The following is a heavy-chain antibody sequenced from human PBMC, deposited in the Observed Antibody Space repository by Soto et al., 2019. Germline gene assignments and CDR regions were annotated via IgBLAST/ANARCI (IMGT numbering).Heavy chain of an antibody. CDR1: GFTFSSYA. CDR2: VSIGGST. V-gene: IGHV3-23*01. Sequence: PGGSLRLSYAASGFTFSSYAMGWVRQGPGQGLEWVAVVSIGGSTHYADSVRGRFTISRDNSKNTLSLQMNSLTAEDTAVYFFAKRRGGGRHFADWGKGALVTVSS. D-gene: IGHD2-15*01. CDR3: AKRRGGGRHFAD. J-gene: IGHJ4*02.